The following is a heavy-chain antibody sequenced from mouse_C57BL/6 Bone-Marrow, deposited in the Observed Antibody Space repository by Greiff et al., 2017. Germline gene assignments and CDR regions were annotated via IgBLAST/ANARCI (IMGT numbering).Heavy chain of an antibody. Sequence: VQLQQSGPVLVKPGASVKMSCKASGYTFTDYYMNWVKQSHGKSLEWIGVINPYNGGTSYKQKFKGKATLTVDKSSSTAYMELNSLTSEDSAVYYCARGLRRAYYFDYWGQGTTLTVSS. CDR1: GYTFTDYY. J-gene: IGHJ2*01. CDR2: INPYNGGT. D-gene: IGHD2-4*01. CDR3: ARGLRRAYYFDY. V-gene: IGHV1-19*01.